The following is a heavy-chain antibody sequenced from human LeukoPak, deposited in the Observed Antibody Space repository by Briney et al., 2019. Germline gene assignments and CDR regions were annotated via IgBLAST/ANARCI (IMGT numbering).Heavy chain of an antibody. Sequence: APVKVSCKASGYTFTSYGISWVRQAPGQGLEWMGWISAYNGNTNYAQKLQGRVTMTTDTSTSTAYMELRSLRSDDTAVYYCAREGANSYYYYYGMDVWGQGTTVTVSS. V-gene: IGHV1-18*01. D-gene: IGHD1-26*01. CDR1: GYTFTSYG. J-gene: IGHJ6*02. CDR2: ISAYNGNT. CDR3: AREGANSYYYYYGMDV.